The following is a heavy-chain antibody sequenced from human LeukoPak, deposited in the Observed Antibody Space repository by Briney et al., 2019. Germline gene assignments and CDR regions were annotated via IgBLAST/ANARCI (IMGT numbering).Heavy chain of an antibody. D-gene: IGHD3-22*01. Sequence: ASVKASFTASGYTFTIYGISWVRQAPGQGREWMGWISAYNGNTNYAQKLQGRVTMTTDTSTSTAYMELRSLRSDDTAVYYCARDWAYDSSGYYGYWGQGTLVTVSS. J-gene: IGHJ4*02. V-gene: IGHV1-18*01. CDR2: ISAYNGNT. CDR1: GYTFTIYG. CDR3: ARDWAYDSSGYYGY.